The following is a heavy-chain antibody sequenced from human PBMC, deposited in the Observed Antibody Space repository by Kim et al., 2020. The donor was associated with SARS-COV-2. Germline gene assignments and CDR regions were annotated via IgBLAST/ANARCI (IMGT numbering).Heavy chain of an antibody. Sequence: GGSLRLSCAASGFTFSSYGMHWVRQAPGKGLEWVAVIWYDGSNKYYADSVKGRFTISRDNSKNTLYLQRNRLRAEDTAVYYCARGLWFNGPFDYWGQGTLVTVSS. D-gene: IGHD5-18*01. V-gene: IGHV3-33*01. CDR1: GFTFSSYG. J-gene: IGHJ4*02. CDR2: IWYDGSNK. CDR3: ARGLWFNGPFDY.